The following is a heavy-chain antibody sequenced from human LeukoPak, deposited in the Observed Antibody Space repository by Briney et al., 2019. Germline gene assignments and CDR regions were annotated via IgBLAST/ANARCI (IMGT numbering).Heavy chain of an antibody. CDR2: ISWNSGSI. Sequence: PGGSLRLSCAASGFTFDDYAMHWVRQAPGKGLEWVSGISWNSGSIGYADSVKGRFTISRDNAKNSLYLQMNSLRAEDTALYYCAKDIGAFYYDSSGDYWGQGTLVTVSS. CDR1: GFTFDDYA. D-gene: IGHD3-22*01. J-gene: IGHJ4*02. CDR3: AKDIGAFYYDSSGDY. V-gene: IGHV3-9*01.